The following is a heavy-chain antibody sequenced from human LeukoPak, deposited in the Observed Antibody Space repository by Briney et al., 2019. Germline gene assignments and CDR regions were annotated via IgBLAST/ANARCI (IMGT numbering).Heavy chain of an antibody. Sequence: GRSLRLSCAASGFTFSSYAMHWVRQAPGKGLEWVAVISYDGSNKYYADSVKGRFTISRDNSKNTLYLQMNSLRAEDTAVYYCAKDRRIVVVTAIRYFQHWGQGTLVTVSS. J-gene: IGHJ1*01. V-gene: IGHV3-30-3*01. CDR1: GFTFSSYA. CDR2: ISYDGSNK. CDR3: AKDRRIVVVTAIRYFQH. D-gene: IGHD2-21*02.